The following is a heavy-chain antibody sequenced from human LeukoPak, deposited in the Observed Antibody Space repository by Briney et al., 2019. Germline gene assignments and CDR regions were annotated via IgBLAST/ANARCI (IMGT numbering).Heavy chain of an antibody. D-gene: IGHD3-3*01. J-gene: IGHJ6*03. Sequence: GRSLRLSCAASGFTFNRYGMHWVRQAPGKGLEWVAVISFDGKVSYYADSVKGRFIISRDNANNSLFLQMNSLRVEDTAVYYCARDGRFLEWAISAEYYMDVWGKGTTVTVSS. CDR2: ISFDGKVS. V-gene: IGHV3-30*03. CDR1: GFTFNRYG. CDR3: ARDGRFLEWAISAEYYMDV.